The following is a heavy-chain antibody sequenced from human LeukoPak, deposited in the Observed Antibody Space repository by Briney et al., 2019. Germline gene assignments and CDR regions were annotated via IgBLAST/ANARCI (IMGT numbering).Heavy chain of an antibody. Sequence: GGSLRLSCAASGFTFSNAWMSWVRQAPGKGLEWVGRIKSKTDGGTTDYAAPVKGRFTIARDDSKNTLYLQMNSLKTEDTAVYYCTTAMTTVVTIDYWGQGTLVTVSS. V-gene: IGHV3-15*01. D-gene: IGHD4-23*01. CDR1: GFTFSNAW. CDR3: TTAMTTVVTIDY. CDR2: IKSKTDGGTT. J-gene: IGHJ4*02.